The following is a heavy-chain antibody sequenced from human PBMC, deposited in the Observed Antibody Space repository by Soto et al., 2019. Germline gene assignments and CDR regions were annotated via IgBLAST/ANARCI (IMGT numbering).Heavy chain of an antibody. CDR2: ISTSSGDT. CDR1: GYTFFTYD. CDR3: ARQHGPTSSGNWFDP. D-gene: IGHD3-16*01. Sequence: QVHLVQSGVEVKTPGASVKVSCQASGYTFFTYDISWVRQAPGQGLEWMGWISTSSGDTKYAQKFQGRVTMTTDTSTTTAYLELRSLRSDDTAVYYCARQHGPTSSGNWFDPWGQGTLVTVSS. V-gene: IGHV1-18*01. J-gene: IGHJ5*02.